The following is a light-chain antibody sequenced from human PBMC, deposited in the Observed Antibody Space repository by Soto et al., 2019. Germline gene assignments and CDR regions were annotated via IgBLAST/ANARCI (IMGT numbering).Light chain of an antibody. CDR2: RAS. CDR1: QTVSSNY. CDR3: QLYGSSPPYI. V-gene: IGKV3-20*01. J-gene: IGKJ2*01. Sequence: EIVLTQSPGTVSLSPGERATLSCRASQTVSSNYLAWYQQKPGQAPRLLIYRASSRASGIPDRFSGSGSGTDFTLTISGLEPEDFAVYYCQLYGSSPPYIFGQGTKLEI.